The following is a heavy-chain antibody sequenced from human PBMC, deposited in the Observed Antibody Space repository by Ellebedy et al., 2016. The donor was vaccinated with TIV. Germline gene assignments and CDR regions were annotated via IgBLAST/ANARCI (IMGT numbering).Heavy chain of an antibody. CDR3: AREGGAV. J-gene: IGHJ4*02. CDR1: GFTFSSYW. V-gene: IGHV3-7*03. CDR2: IKQDGSEK. D-gene: IGHD3-16*01. Sequence: GESLKISXAASGFTFSSYWMSWVRQAPGKGLEWVANIKQDGSEKYYVDSVKGRFTISRDNAKNSLYLQMNSLRAEDTAVYNCAREGGAVWGQGTLVTVSS.